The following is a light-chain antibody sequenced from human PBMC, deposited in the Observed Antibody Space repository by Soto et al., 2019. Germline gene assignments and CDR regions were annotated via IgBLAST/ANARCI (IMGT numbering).Light chain of an antibody. V-gene: IGKV3-20*01. CDR1: QSVSSSI. CDR2: AAS. Sequence: IVLTQSPGTLSLSPGERATLSCMASQSVSSSILAWFHQKPGQAPRLLIYAASSRATGIPDRFSGSGSGTDFTLTIRGLEPEDAAVYYCQQYGSSPITFGQGTRLEIK. J-gene: IGKJ5*01. CDR3: QQYGSSPIT.